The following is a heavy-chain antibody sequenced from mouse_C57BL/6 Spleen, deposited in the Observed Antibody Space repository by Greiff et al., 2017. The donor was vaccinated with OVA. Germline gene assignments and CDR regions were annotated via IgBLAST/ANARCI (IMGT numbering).Heavy chain of an antibody. Sequence: VQLQQPGAELVRPGSSVKLSCKASGYTFTSYWMHWVKQRPIQGLEWIGNIDPSDSETHYNQKFKDKATLTVDKSSSTAYMQLSSLTSEDSAVYYCARYGSGQLRPFDYWGQGTTLTVSS. CDR2: IDPSDSET. J-gene: IGHJ2*01. CDR3: ARYGSGQLRPFDY. V-gene: IGHV1-52*01. D-gene: IGHD3-2*02. CDR1: GYTFTSYW.